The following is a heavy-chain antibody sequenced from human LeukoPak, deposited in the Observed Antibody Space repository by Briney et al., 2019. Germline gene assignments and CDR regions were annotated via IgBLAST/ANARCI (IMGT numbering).Heavy chain of an antibody. CDR1: GGSISSSSYY. CDR3: ARYDILTGPGGY. Sequence: SETLPLTCTVSGGSISSSSYYWGWIRQPPGKGLEWIGSIYYSGSTYYNPSLKSRVTISVDTSKNQFSLKLSSVTAADTAVYYCARYDILTGPGGYWGQGTLVTVSS. V-gene: IGHV4-39*01. J-gene: IGHJ4*02. D-gene: IGHD3-9*01. CDR2: IYYSGST.